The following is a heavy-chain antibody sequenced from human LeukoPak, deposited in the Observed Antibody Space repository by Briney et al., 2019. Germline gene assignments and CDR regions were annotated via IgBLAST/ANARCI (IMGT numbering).Heavy chain of an antibody. V-gene: IGHV3-48*03. D-gene: IGHD5-24*01. CDR1: GFTFSSYE. CDR3: AKDPEMSTTPYYFDY. Sequence: GGSLRLSCAASGFTFSSYEMNWVRQAPGKGLEWVSYISSSGSTIYYADSVKGRFTISRDNSKKTLYLQMNSLRAEDTAVYFCAKDPEMSTTPYYFDYWGQGTLVTVSS. CDR2: ISSSGSTI. J-gene: IGHJ4*02.